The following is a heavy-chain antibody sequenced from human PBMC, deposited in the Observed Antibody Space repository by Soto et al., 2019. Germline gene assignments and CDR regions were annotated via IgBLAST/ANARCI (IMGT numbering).Heavy chain of an antibody. Sequence: QVQLVQSGAEVKMPGSSVRVSCKASGGSFSKYGISWVRQAPGQGLEWMGGIIPLFGTTDFAQRFQGRLTITTDESTTTAYMELSRLRSEDTATYYCAAELGFGKLSVVWGQGTTVIVSS. CDR3: AAELGFGKLSVV. V-gene: IGHV1-69*01. D-gene: IGHD3-10*01. CDR2: IIPLFGTT. CDR1: GGSFSKYG. J-gene: IGHJ6*02.